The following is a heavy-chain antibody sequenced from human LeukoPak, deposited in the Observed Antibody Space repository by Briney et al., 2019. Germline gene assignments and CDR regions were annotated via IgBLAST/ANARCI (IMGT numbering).Heavy chain of an antibody. Sequence: GGSLRLSCAASGFTFSSYSMNWVRQAPGKGLEWVSSISSSNSYIYYADSVKGRFTISRDNAKNSLYLQMNSLRAEDTAVYYCASRYSSSWYYFDYWGQGTLVTVSS. J-gene: IGHJ4*02. D-gene: IGHD6-13*01. V-gene: IGHV3-21*01. CDR2: ISSSNSYI. CDR1: GFTFSSYS. CDR3: ASRYSSSWYYFDY.